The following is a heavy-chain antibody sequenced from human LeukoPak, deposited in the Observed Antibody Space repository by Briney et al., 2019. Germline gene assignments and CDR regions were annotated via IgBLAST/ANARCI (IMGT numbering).Heavy chain of an antibody. Sequence: GGSLRLSCTASGFTFTSYGVNWVRQAPGKGLEWVGRIKSKTDGGTAEHAAPVKGRFIISRDDSKNMLYLQMNSLNSDDTGVYYCATALRGVGFWGQGTLVTVPS. D-gene: IGHD3-3*01. CDR1: GFTFTSYG. CDR2: IKSKTDGGTA. V-gene: IGHV3-15*01. J-gene: IGHJ4*02. CDR3: ATALRGVGF.